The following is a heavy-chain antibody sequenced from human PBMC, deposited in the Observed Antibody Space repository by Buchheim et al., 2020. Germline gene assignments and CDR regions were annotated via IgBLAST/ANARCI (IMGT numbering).Heavy chain of an antibody. V-gene: IGHV3-74*01. D-gene: IGHD1-1*01. CDR2: VNGDGSST. Sequence: EVQLVESGGGLVQPGGSLRLSCAASGFSFSDYYMHWVRQAPGKGLVWVSRVNGDGSSTSCADSVKGRFTISRDNTKNTLYLQMNSLRVEDTAVYCCTRGTENGFDRWGQGTL. J-gene: IGHJ5*02. CDR1: GFSFSDYY. CDR3: TRGTENGFDR.